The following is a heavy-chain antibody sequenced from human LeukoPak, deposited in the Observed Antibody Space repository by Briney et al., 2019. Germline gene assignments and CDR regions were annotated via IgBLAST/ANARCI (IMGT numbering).Heavy chain of an antibody. Sequence: SETLSLTCAVYGGSFSGYYWSWIRQPPGKGLEWIGEINHSGSTNYNPSLKSRVTISVDTSKNQFSLKLSSVTAADTAVYYCARGGVVIATPFYWGQGTLVTVSS. J-gene: IGHJ4*02. CDR3: ARGGVVIATPFY. D-gene: IGHD2-21*01. CDR2: INHSGST. CDR1: GGSFSGYY. V-gene: IGHV4-34*01.